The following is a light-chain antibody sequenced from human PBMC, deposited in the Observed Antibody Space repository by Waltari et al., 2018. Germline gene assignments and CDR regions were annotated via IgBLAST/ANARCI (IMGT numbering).Light chain of an antibody. J-gene: IGLJ3*02. CDR3: SSYISSSTLEV. V-gene: IGLV2-14*03. CDR1: RSDVGGNNY. Sequence: QSALTQPASASGAPGQSITIACPVTRSDVGGNNYVSCYQQHPGKAPKLLIFDDSNRPSGVSNRFSGSKSGNTASLTISGLQAEDEADYYCSSYISSSTLEVFGGGTRLTVL. CDR2: DDS.